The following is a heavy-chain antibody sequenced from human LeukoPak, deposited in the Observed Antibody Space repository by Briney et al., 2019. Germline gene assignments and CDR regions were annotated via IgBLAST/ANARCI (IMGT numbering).Heavy chain of an antibody. CDR2: INHSGST. D-gene: IGHD3-10*01. CDR3: ARGSRITMVRGVILRAFDI. V-gene: IGHV4-34*01. CDR1: GGSFSGYY. J-gene: IGHJ3*02. Sequence: SETLSFTCAVYGGSFSGYYWSWIRQPPGKGLEWIGEINHSGSTNYNPSLKSRVTISVDTSKNQFSLKLSSVTAADTAVYYCARGSRITMVRGVILRAFDIWGQGTMVTVSS.